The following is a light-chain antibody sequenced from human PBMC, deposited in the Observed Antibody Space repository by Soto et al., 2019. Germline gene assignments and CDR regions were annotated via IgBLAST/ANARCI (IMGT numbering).Light chain of an antibody. CDR3: QQYGSSGT. Sequence: EIVMTQSPATLSVSPGERATLSCRASQSVTIYFAWYQHKPGQAPRLLIYGASNRATGITDRFSGSGSGTDFTITISRLEPEDFAVYYCQQYGSSGTFGQGTKV. J-gene: IGKJ1*01. CDR1: QSVTIY. V-gene: IGKV3-20*01. CDR2: GAS.